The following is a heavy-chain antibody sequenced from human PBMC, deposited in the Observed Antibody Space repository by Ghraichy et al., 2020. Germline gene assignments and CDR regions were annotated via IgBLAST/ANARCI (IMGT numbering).Heavy chain of an antibody. J-gene: IGHJ6*02. CDR1: GFTFSSYA. CDR3: ARDLVGYSYDYYGMDV. V-gene: IGHV3-30*04. Sequence: GGSLRLSCAASGFTFSSYAMHWVRQAPGKGLEWVAVISYDGSNKYYADSVKGRFTISRDNSKNTLYLQMNSLRAEDTAVYYCARDLVGYSYDYYGMDVWGQGTTVTVSS. CDR2: ISYDGSNK. D-gene: IGHD5-18*01.